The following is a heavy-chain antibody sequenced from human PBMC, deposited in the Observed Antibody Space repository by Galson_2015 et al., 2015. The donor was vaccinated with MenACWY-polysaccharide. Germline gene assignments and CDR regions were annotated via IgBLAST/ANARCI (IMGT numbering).Heavy chain of an antibody. J-gene: IGHJ4*02. Sequence: LRLSCAASGFTFSGYWMTWVRQAPGKGLEWIGSIYHSGSTYYNPSLKSRVTISVDTSKNQFSLKLSSVTAADTAVYYCARVEKYSGSYYILHWGQGTLVTVSS. V-gene: IGHV4-38-2*01. D-gene: IGHD1-26*01. CDR3: ARVEKYSGSYYILH. CDR1: GFTFSGYW. CDR2: IYHSGST.